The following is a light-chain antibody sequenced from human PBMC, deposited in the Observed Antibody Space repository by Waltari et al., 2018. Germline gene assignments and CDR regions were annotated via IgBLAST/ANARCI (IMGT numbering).Light chain of an antibody. CDR1: QSLSSTY. CDR3: QQYGSAPPYS. Sequence: EIVLTQSPGTLSLSPGERATLSCRASQSLSSTYSVWYQQRPGQAPRLLIYGAFHRATGIPDRFSGSGSGTDFTLTISRLEPEDFALYYCQQYGSAPPYSFGQGTKVEIK. J-gene: IGKJ2*01. CDR2: GAF. V-gene: IGKV3-20*01.